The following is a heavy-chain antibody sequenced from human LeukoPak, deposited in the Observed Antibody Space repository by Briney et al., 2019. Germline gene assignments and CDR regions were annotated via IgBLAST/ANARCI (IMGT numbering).Heavy chain of an antibody. D-gene: IGHD6-13*01. CDR2: ISGSGGST. J-gene: IGHJ5*02. Sequence: GGSLRLSCAASGFTFDDYGMSWVRQAPGKGLEWVSAISGSGGSTYYADSVKGRFTISRDNSKNTLYLQMNSLRAEDTAVYYCAKYGSSSWYLKDNWFDPWGQGTLVTVSS. CDR3: AKYGSSSWYLKDNWFDP. V-gene: IGHV3-23*01. CDR1: GFTFDDYG.